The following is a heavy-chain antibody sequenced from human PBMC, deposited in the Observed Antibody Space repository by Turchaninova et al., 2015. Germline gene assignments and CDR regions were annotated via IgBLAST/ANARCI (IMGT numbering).Heavy chain of an antibody. V-gene: IGHV3-11*01. CDR1: GFTFSDYY. CDR3: ARGGGSGVDPFDY. J-gene: IGHJ4*02. Sequence: VESGGGLVKPGGSLRLSCAASGFTFSDYYLSWIRQAPGKGLEWGSYIDNSGSTKYDTDSVKGRFTISRDNAKNSLYLQMSSLRGEDTAVYYCARGGGSGVDPFDYWGQGTLVTVSS. D-gene: IGHD3-16*01. CDR2: IDNSGSTK.